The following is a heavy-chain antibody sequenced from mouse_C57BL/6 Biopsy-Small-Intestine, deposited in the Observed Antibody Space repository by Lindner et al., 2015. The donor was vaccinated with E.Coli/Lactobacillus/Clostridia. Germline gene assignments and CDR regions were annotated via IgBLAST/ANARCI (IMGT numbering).Heavy chain of an antibody. D-gene: IGHD6-2*01. V-gene: IGHV1-64*01. CDR3: ARGSAQSTSRAYF. CDR2: INPNSGHT. Sequence: SVKVSCKASGYILTDYYMHWVRQAPGQGLEWMGMINPNSGHTTYAQKFQDRVTMTRDTSTSTVYMELSSLRSEDTAVYFCARGSAQSTSRAYFWGQGTRVTVSS. J-gene: IGHJ4*01. CDR1: GYILTDYY.